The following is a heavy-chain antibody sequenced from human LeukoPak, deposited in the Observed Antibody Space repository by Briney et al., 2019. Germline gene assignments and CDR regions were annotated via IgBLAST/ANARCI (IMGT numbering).Heavy chain of an antibody. CDR3: ARDSGIGHPYYYYGMDV. CDR2: IYTSGST. V-gene: IGHV4-4*07. D-gene: IGHD3-10*01. CDR1: GGSISSYY. Sequence: PSETLSPTCTVSGGSISSYYWSWLRQPAGKGLEWLGRIYTSGSTNYNPSLKSRVTMSVDTSKNQFSLKLSSVTAADTAVYYCARDSGIGHPYYYYGMDVWGQGTTVTVSS. J-gene: IGHJ6*02.